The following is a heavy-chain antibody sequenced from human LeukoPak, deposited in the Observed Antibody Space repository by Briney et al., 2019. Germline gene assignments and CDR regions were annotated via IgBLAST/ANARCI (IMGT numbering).Heavy chain of an antibody. J-gene: IGHJ4*02. Sequence: ASVKVSCKASGYTFTSYDINWVRQATGQGLEGMGWMSPKRGNTDEAQKFQGRVTMTRNTSISTAYMELSSLRSEDTAVYYCARGSYYYDSSGYYLSPHSDYWGEGTPVTVSS. D-gene: IGHD3-22*01. CDR2: MSPKRGNT. CDR1: GYTFTSYD. CDR3: ARGSYYYDSSGYYLSPHSDY. V-gene: IGHV1-8*01.